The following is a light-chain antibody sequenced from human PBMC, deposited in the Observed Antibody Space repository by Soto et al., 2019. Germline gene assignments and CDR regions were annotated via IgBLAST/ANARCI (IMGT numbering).Light chain of an antibody. J-gene: IGKJ2*01. V-gene: IGKV3-20*01. CDR2: GAS. CDR1: QSVGTRY. CDR3: EQYDTSPYT. Sequence: EIVLTQSPGTLSLSPGERATLSFRSSQSVGTRYLAWYQQKPVRSTRLLIYGASSRAPDIPDRFRGSGSGTDFTITITMREPEDLAVYYCEQYDTSPYTCGKGNQLEIK.